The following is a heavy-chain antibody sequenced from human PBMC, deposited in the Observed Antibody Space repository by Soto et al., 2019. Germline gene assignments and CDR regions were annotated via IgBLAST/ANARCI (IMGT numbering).Heavy chain of an antibody. D-gene: IGHD2-2*01. V-gene: IGHV3-53*04. CDR3: ARDLLGYCSSTSCSGDY. Sequence: PGGSLRLSCAASGFTVSSNYMSWVRQAPGKGLEWVSVIYSGGSTYYADSVKGRFTISRHNSKNTLYLQMNSLRAEDTAVYYCARDLLGYCSSTSCSGDYWGQGTLVTVSS. CDR2: IYSGGST. CDR1: GFTVSSNY. J-gene: IGHJ4*02.